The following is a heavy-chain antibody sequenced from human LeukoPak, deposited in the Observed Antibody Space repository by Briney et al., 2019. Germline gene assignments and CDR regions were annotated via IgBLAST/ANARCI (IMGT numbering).Heavy chain of an antibody. V-gene: IGHV4-34*01. Sequence: PSETLSLTCAVYGESLNGHYWSWIRQSPGKGLEWIGEGSERGGTKFNPSLKSRVTISADTSKNQFSLKLSSVTAADTAVYYCARDMGYSGYEGLTWGQGTLVTVSS. CDR3: ARDMGYSGYEGLT. CDR1: GESLNGHY. D-gene: IGHD5-12*01. J-gene: IGHJ4*02. CDR2: GSERGGT.